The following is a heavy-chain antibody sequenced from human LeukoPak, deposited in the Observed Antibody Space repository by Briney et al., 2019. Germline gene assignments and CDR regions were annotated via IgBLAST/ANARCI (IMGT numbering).Heavy chain of an antibody. CDR2: INHSGST. D-gene: IGHD2-15*01. CDR1: GGSFSGYY. J-gene: IGHJ4*02. CDR3: AREGSGYCSGGSCYQNRGFDY. Sequence: SETLSLTCAVYGGSFSGYYWSWIRQPPGKGLEWIGEINHSGSTNYNPSLKSRVTISVDTSKNQFSLKLSSVTAADTAVYYCAREGSGYCSGGSCYQNRGFDYWGQGTLVTVSS. V-gene: IGHV4-34*01.